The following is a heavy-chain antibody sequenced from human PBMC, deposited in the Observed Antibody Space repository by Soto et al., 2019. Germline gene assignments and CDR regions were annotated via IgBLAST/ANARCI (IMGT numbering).Heavy chain of an antibody. J-gene: IGHJ3*02. CDR1: GGYLSSGSSY. CDR2: IHYSGAT. Sequence: QLQLQESGPGLVKPSETLTLTCTVSGGYLSSGSSYWGWIRQPPGKGLEWIGSIHYSGATYNNPSLHRRAAIFVDTSKNRFSLKLSSVSAADTAVYYCARHLSNPSAYKVFDIWGQGTMVTVSS. CDR3: ARHLSNPSAYKVFDI. D-gene: IGHD3-16*01. V-gene: IGHV4-39*01.